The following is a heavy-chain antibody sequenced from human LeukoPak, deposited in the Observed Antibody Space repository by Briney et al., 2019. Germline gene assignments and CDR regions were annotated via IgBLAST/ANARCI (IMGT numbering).Heavy chain of an antibody. Sequence: GSPILSSAASGFPFNKYCMLWVRQAPGKGLEGVSRINTDGTVTTYADSVKGRFTFSRDNAHNTMFLQMNSVRGEDTAVYYCATKQWLAPPPDSWGQGTPVTVSS. D-gene: IGHD6-19*01. CDR3: ATKQWLAPPPDS. J-gene: IGHJ4*02. CDR2: INTDGTVT. CDR1: GFPFNKYC. V-gene: IGHV3-74*01.